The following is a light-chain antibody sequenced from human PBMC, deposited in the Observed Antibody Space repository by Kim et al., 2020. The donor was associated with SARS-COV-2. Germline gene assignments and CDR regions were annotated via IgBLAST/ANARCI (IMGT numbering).Light chain of an antibody. CDR3: NSRDSSGNHQV. V-gene: IGLV3-19*01. Sequence: SSELTQDPAVSVALGQTVRITCKGDSLRSYYASWYQQKAGQAPVLVIYGKNNRPSGIPDRFSGSSSGNTASLTITGAQAEDEADYYCNSRDSSGNHQVFG. CDR1: SLRSYY. J-gene: IGLJ2*01. CDR2: GKN.